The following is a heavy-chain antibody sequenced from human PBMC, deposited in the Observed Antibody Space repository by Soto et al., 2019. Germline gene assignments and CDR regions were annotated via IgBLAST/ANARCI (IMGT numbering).Heavy chain of an antibody. CDR1: GYTFTSYG. CDR2: ISPYDGYT. J-gene: IGHJ6*02. CDR3: ARGGYYDSSGSRNYHYYGMNV. D-gene: IGHD3-22*01. V-gene: IGHV1-18*01. Sequence: QVQLVQSGAEVKKPGASVKVSCKASGYTFTSYGINWVRQAPGQGLEWLGWISPYDGYTNYAQILQGRVYMTTDTTKKTAYMERRSLRSDDTAMYYCARGGYYDSSGSRNYHYYGMNVWGQGTTVTVSS.